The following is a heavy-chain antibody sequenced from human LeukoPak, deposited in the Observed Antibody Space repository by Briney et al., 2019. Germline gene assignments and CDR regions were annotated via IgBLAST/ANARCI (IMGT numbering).Heavy chain of an antibody. J-gene: IGHJ4*02. V-gene: IGHV3-30-3*01. CDR2: ISYDGSNK. CDR1: GFTFSSYA. CDR3: ARDLRSLRGSYVVDY. D-gene: IGHD1-26*01. Sequence: GRSLRLSCAASGFTFSSYAMHWVRQAPGKGLEWVAVISYDGSNKYYADSVKGRFTISRDNSKNTLYLQMNSLRAEDTAVYYCARDLRSLRGSYVVDYWGQGTLVTVSS.